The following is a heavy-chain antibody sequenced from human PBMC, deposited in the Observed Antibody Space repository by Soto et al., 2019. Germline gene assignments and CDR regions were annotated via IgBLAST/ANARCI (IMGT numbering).Heavy chain of an antibody. V-gene: IGHV4-59*01. Sequence: SETLSLTCTVSGGSISSYYWSWIRQPPGKGLEWIGYIYYSGSTNYNPSLKSRVTISVDTSKNQFSLKLSSVTAADTAVYYCARVPIAARLSYFDYWGQGTLVTVSS. CDR2: IYYSGST. CDR3: ARVPIAARLSYFDY. CDR1: GGSISSYY. D-gene: IGHD6-6*01. J-gene: IGHJ4*02.